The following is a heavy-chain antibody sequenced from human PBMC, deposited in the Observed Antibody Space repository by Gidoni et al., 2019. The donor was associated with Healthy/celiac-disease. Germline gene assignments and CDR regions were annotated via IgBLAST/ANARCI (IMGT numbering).Heavy chain of an antibody. J-gene: IGHJ4*02. Sequence: EVQLLESGGGLVQPGGSLRLSCPASGFTFSSYAMSWVRQAPGKGLEWVSASSGSGGSTYYADSVKGRFTISRDNSKNTLYLQMNSLRAEDTAVYYCAKDLVVVTAFDYWGQGTLVTVSS. CDR3: AKDLVVVTAFDY. D-gene: IGHD2-21*02. CDR2: SSGSGGST. CDR1: GFTFSSYA. V-gene: IGHV3-23*01.